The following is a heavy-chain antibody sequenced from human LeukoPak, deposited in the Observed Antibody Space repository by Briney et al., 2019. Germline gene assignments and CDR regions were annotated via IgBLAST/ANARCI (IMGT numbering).Heavy chain of an antibody. CDR1: GFIFNNYA. CDR3: ARGPERTGVGTRYYYDMDV. J-gene: IGHJ6*02. CDR2: ISYDGSNK. Sequence: GGSLRLSCAASGFIFNNYAISWVRQAPGKGLEWVAVISYDGSNKYYADSVKGRFTISRDNSKNTLYLQINSLGAEDTAVYYCARGPERTGVGTRYYYDMDVWGQGTTVTVSS. D-gene: IGHD2-8*01. V-gene: IGHV3-30-3*01.